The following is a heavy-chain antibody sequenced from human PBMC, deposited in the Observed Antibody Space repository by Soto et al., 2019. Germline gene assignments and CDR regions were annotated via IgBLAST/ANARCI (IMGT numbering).Heavy chain of an antibody. CDR1: GFIFENFG. CDR2: ISGSGGSA. CDR3: ARAVAGTLALDY. Sequence: AGGSLRLSCAASGFIFENFGMSWVRQAPGKGLEWVSTISGSGGSAYYADSVKGRFTISRDNAKNTLYLQMNSLRAEDTAVYYCARAVAGTLALDYWGQGTLVTVSS. D-gene: IGHD6-19*01. J-gene: IGHJ4*02. V-gene: IGHV3-23*01.